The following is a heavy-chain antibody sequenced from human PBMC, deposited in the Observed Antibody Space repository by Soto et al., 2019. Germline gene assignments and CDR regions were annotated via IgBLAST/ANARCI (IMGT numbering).Heavy chain of an antibody. D-gene: IGHD3-10*01. CDR3: AGGGVRGVITRTRDYYGMDV. CDR2: IYPGDSDT. Sequence: SLKISCKGSGYSFTSYWIGWLRQMPGKGLEWMGIIYPGDSDTRYSPSFQGQVTISADKSISTAYLQGSSLKASDTAMYYCAGGGVRGVITRTRDYYGMDVWGQGTTVTVSS. V-gene: IGHV5-51*01. J-gene: IGHJ6*02. CDR1: GYSFTSYW.